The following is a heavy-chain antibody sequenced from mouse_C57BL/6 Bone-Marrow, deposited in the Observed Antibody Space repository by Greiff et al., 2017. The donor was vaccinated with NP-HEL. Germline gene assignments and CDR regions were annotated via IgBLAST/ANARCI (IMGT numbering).Heavy chain of an antibody. CDR2: IDPSDSYT. CDR1: GYTFTSYW. V-gene: IGHV1-50*01. J-gene: IGHJ4*01. CDR3: AREGYYGSSYVVYAMDY. D-gene: IGHD1-1*01. Sequence: QVQLQQSGAELVKPGASVKLSCKASGYTFTSYWMQWVKQRPGQGLEWIGEIDPSDSYTNYNQKFKGKATLTVDTSSSTAYMQLSSLTSEDSAVYYCAREGYYGSSYVVYAMDYWGQGTSVTVSS.